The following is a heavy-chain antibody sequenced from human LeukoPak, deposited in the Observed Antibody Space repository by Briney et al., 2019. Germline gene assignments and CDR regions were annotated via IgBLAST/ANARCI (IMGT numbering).Heavy chain of an antibody. J-gene: IGHJ6*02. D-gene: IGHD3-3*01. Sequence: PSETLSLTCAVSGGSISSGGYSWSWIRQPPGKGLEWIGYIYHSGSTYYNPSLKSRVTISVDRSKNQFSLKLSSVTAADTAVYYCARGRVYYDFWSGSTGYYYYGMDVWGQGTTVTVSS. V-gene: IGHV4-30-2*01. CDR3: ARGRVYYDFWSGSTGYYYYGMDV. CDR1: GGSISSGGYS. CDR2: IYHSGST.